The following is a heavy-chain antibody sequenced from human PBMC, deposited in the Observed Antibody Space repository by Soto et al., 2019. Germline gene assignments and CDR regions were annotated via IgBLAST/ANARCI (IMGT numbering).Heavy chain of an antibody. CDR3: ANDITGITMVRGVTKYYYYHDMDV. V-gene: IGHV3-9*01. J-gene: IGHJ6*02. CDR2: ISWNSGSI. CDR1: GFTFDDYA. D-gene: IGHD3-10*01. Sequence: GGSLRLSCAASGFTFDDYAMHWVRQAPGKGLEWVSGISWNSGSIGYADSVKGRFTISRDNAKNSLYLQMNSPRAEDTALYYCANDITGITMVRGVTKYYYYHDMDVWGQGTTGTVSS.